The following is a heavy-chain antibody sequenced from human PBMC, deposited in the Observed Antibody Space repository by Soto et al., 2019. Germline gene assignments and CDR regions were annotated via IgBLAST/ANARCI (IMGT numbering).Heavy chain of an antibody. CDR2: IIPIFGTA. CDR1: GGTFSSYA. J-gene: IGHJ6*02. Sequence: ASVKVSCKASGGTFSSYAISWVRQAPGQGLEWMGGIIPIFGTANYAQKFQGRVTITADESTSTAYMELSSLRSEDTAVYYCASNIVVVPAATVDYYGMDVWGRGTTVTVSS. V-gene: IGHV1-69*13. D-gene: IGHD2-2*01. CDR3: ASNIVVVPAATVDYYGMDV.